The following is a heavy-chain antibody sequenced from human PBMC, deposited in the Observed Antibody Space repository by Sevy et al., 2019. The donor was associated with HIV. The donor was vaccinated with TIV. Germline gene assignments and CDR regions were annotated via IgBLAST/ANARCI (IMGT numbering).Heavy chain of an antibody. V-gene: IGHV3-15*01. D-gene: IGHD6-13*01. CDR3: TTASWSQEDYYNY. Sequence: GGSLRLSCAASGFTFSNAWMSWVRQAPGKGLEWVGRIKGKIYAGTKDYAAPVKGRFSISRDDSKNTLYLQMNSLKTEDTAVYYCTTASWSQEDYYNYWGQGTLVTVSS. CDR2: IKGKIYAGTK. CDR1: GFTFSNAW. J-gene: IGHJ4*02.